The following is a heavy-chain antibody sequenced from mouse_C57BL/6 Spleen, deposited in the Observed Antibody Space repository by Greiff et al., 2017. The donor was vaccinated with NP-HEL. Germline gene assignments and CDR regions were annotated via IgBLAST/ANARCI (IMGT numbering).Heavy chain of an antibody. D-gene: IGHD2-13*01. CDR1: GYSITSGYY. Sequence: VQLKESGPGLVKPSQSLSLTCSVTGYSITSGYYWNWIRQFPGNKLEWMGYISYDGSNNYNPSLKNRISITRDTSKNQFFLKLNSVTTEDTATYYCARAIYYGVAWFAYWGQGTLVTVSA. CDR2: ISYDGSN. V-gene: IGHV3-6*01. CDR3: ARAIYYGVAWFAY. J-gene: IGHJ3*01.